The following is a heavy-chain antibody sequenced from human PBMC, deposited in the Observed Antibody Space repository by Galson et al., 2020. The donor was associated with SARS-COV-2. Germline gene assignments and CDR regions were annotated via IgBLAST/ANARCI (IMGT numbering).Heavy chain of an antibody. D-gene: IGHD6-13*01. V-gene: IGHV3-9*01. J-gene: IGHJ4*02. CDR2: ISWNSGSI. CDR3: AKLAAAAPGDYFDY. Sequence: GGPLRLYCAASGFTFDDYAMHWVRQAPGKGLEWVSGISWNSGSIGYEDSVKGRFTISRDNAKNSLYLQMNSLRAEDTALYYCAKLAAAAPGDYFDYGGQGTLVTVSS. CDR1: GFTFDDYA.